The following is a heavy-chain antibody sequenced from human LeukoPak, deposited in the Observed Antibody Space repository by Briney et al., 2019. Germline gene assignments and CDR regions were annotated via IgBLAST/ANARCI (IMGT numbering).Heavy chain of an antibody. V-gene: IGHV5-51*01. CDR2: IYPGDFDP. CDR3: ARHKYDEFWSGGNYYYYYMDV. Sequence: GESLKTSWKRPGSTLASYWLGWARQLPGKGLEWMRIIYPGDFDPRYSPSIQGQVSISADKPISTAYLQCSSLKASDTAMYYCARHKYDEFWSGGNYYYYYMDVWGKGTTVTVSS. CDR1: GSTLASYW. D-gene: IGHD3-3*01. J-gene: IGHJ6*03.